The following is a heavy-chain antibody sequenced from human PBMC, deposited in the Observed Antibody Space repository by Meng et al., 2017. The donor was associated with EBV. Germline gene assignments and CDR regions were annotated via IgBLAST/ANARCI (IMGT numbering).Heavy chain of an antibody. J-gene: IGHJ4*02. CDR2: LIPMSDAP. Sequence: GQLVQSGAELKKPGSSVTVSCKTSGGTFRSDAISWVRQAPGQGLEWMGGLIPMSDAPHYAQKFQGRVTITADESTITHYMDLSGLRSEDTAVYYCASESGRGFTPDYWGQGTLVTVSS. CDR1: GGTFRSDA. CDR3: ASESGRGFTPDY. D-gene: IGHD3-10*01. V-gene: IGHV1-69*01.